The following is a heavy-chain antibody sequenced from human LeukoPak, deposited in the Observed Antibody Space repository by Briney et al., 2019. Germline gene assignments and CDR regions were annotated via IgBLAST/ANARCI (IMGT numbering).Heavy chain of an antibody. V-gene: IGHV4-34*01. D-gene: IGHD3-22*01. CDR2: INHSGST. J-gene: IGHJ4*02. CDR1: GGSFSGYY. Sequence: PSETLSLTCAVYGGSFSGYYWSWIRQPPGKGLEWTGEINHSGSTNYNPSLKSRVTISVDTSKNQFSLKLSSVTAADTAVYYCARLVYDSSGCCDYWGQGTLVTVSS. CDR3: ARLVYDSSGCCDY.